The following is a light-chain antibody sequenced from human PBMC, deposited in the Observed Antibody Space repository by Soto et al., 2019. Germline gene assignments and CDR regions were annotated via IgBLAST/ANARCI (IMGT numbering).Light chain of an antibody. Sequence: IVLTQSPGTLSLPPGQRATLSCRASQRIDKNYLAWYQQKPGQAPRLLIFDASRRATGIPDRFSGSGSGTDFTLTISRLEPEDFAVYYCQQHGASITFGPGTKVDIK. CDR2: DAS. CDR1: QRIDKNY. V-gene: IGKV3-20*01. CDR3: QQHGASIT. J-gene: IGKJ3*01.